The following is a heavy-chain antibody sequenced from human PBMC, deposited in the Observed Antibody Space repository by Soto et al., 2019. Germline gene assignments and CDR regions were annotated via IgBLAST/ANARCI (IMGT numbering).Heavy chain of an antibody. CDR3: ARGYAFDI. Sequence: SQTLSLTGAISGDSVSSNSAAWNGLRQSPSRGLEWLGRTYYRSNWSNDYALSVKGRITINPDTSKNQFSLQLNSLTPEDTAVYYCARGYAFDIWGQGTMVTVSS. J-gene: IGHJ3*02. CDR2: TYYRSNWSN. V-gene: IGHV6-1*01. CDR1: GDSVSSNSAA.